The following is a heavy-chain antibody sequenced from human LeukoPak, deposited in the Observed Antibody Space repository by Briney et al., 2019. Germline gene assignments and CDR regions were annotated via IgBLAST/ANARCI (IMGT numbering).Heavy chain of an antibody. V-gene: IGHV3-7*03. CDR1: GFTFSSYW. D-gene: IGHD4-17*01. J-gene: IGHJ1*01. CDR3: AKEIYGDSTGGRFQH. Sequence: GGSLRLSCAASGFTFSSYWMSWVRQASGKGLEWVANIKQDGSEKYYVDSVKGRFTISRDNAKNSLYLQMNSLRAEDTAIYYCAKEIYGDSTGGRFQHWGQGTLAIVSS. CDR2: IKQDGSEK.